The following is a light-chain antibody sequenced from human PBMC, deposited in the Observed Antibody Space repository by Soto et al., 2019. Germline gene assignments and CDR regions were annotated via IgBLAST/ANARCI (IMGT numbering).Light chain of an antibody. Sequence: DIQMTQSPSSVSASVGDRVTFTCRASQGISSWLAWYKKKPGKAPKLLIYAASSLQSGVPSRFSGSGSGTDFTLTISSLQPEDCAIYFCQQANNFPITFGQGTRLEI. CDR2: AAS. V-gene: IGKV1-12*01. CDR3: QQANNFPIT. J-gene: IGKJ5*01. CDR1: QGISSW.